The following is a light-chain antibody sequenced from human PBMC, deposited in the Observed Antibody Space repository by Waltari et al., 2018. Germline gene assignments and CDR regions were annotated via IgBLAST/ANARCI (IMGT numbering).Light chain of an antibody. CDR1: RSAVGGYNY. CDR3: SSFTSKRTVV. CDR2: DVS. J-gene: IGLJ3*02. V-gene: IGLV2-14*03. Sequence: QSALTQPASVSGSPGQSITISCRGSRSAVGGYNYVSWYQQHPGKAPKLLIYDVSKRHSGASNRFSGSKSGNTASLTLSGLQAEDEADYYCSSFTSKRTVVFGGGTKVTVL.